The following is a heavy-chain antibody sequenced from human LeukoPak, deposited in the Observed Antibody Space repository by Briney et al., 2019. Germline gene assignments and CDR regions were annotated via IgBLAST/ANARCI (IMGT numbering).Heavy chain of an antibody. CDR2: IYYSGST. J-gene: IGHJ4*02. V-gene: IGHV4-59*01. D-gene: IGHD4-17*01. CDR3: ARAPTVMGFDY. CDR1: GGSISSYY. Sequence: SETLSLTCTVSGGSISSYYWSWIRQPPGKGLEWIGYIYYSGSTNYNPSRKSRVTISVDTSKNQFSLKLSSVAAADTAVYYCARAPTVMGFDYWGQGTLVTVSS.